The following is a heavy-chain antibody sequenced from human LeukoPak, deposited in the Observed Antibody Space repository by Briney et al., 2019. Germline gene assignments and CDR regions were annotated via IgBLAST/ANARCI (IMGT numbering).Heavy chain of an antibody. D-gene: IGHD4-17*01. V-gene: IGHV3-23*01. CDR2: ISGSGGST. J-gene: IGHJ4*02. CDR3: AKGYGDLFFDY. Sequence: PGGAPRLSSAAPGYTFDDNGMSSVPHALRKGLERGSAISGSGGSTYYADSVKGRFTISRDNSKNTLYLQMNSLRAEDTAVYYCAKGYGDLFFDYWGQGTLVTVSS. CDR1: GYTFDDNG.